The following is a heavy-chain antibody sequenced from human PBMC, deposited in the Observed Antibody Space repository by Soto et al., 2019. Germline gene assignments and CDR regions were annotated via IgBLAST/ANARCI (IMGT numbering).Heavy chain of an antibody. V-gene: IGHV3-72*01. J-gene: IGHJ4*01. Sequence: GGSLRLSCAAFGFTFSDHYMDWVRQATGKGLEWVGRIRNKANSYTTEYAASVKGRFTISRDDSKNSLFLQMNSLKTEDTAVYYCSRAGILTTPYYFDYWGQGTLVTVSS. D-gene: IGHD4-4*01. CDR2: IRNKANSYTT. CDR3: SRAGILTTPYYFDY. CDR1: GFTFSDHY.